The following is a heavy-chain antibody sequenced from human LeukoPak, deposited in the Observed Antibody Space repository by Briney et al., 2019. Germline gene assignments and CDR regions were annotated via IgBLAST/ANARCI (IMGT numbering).Heavy chain of an antibody. CDR2: ISAYNGNT. J-gene: IGHJ6*03. CDR1: GYTFTSYG. Sequence: ASVKVSCKASGYTFTSYGISWARQAPGQGLEWMGWISAYNGNTNYAQKLQGRVTMTTDTSTSTAYMELRSLRSDDTAVYYCARNYAGDYYYYYYMDVWGKGTTVTVSS. V-gene: IGHV1-18*01. CDR3: ARNYAGDYYYYYYMDV. D-gene: IGHD4-23*01.